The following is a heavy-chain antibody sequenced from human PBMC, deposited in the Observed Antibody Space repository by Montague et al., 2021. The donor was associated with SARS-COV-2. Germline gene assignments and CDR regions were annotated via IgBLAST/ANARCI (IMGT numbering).Heavy chain of an antibody. CDR2: IDTSGXT. D-gene: IGHD6-19*01. J-gene: IGHJ4*02. Sequence: SETLSLTCTVSGGSISKGSYYWTWIRQPAGAGLEWIGHIDTSGXTXYXXXXKXRVTVSVDTSHNQFSLKLSSVSAADTAVYYCARARGGEGIAVRTFDSWGQGTLVSVSS. V-gene: IGHV4-61*09. CDR1: GGSISKGSYY. CDR3: ARARGGEGIAVRTFDS.